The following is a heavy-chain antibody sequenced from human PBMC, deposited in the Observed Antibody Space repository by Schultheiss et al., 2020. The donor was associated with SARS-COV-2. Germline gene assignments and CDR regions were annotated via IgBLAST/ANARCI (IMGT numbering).Heavy chain of an antibody. J-gene: IGHJ6*03. Sequence: SETLSLTCAVSGGSISSSNWWSWIRQPPGKGLEYIGYVYYNGSTYYNPSLKSRVTISVDTSKNQFSLKLSSVTAADTAVYYCVREQVVGEYSSGWYYYYYYMDVWGKGTTVTVSS. D-gene: IGHD6-19*01. CDR3: VREQVVGEYSSGWYYYYYYMDV. V-gene: IGHV4-28*03. CDR1: GGSISSSNW. CDR2: VYYNGST.